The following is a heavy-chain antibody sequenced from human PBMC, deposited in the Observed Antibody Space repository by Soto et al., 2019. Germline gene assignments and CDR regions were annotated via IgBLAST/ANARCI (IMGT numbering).Heavy chain of an antibody. CDR1: GGSFSSGSYY. D-gene: IGHD2-15*01. CDR2: IYYSGST. Sequence: SETLSLTGTVSGGSFSSGSYYWSWILQPPGKGLEWIGYIYYSGSTNYNPSLKSRVTISVDTSKNQFSLKLSSVTAADTAVYYCAREYRRGYCSGGSCWNWFDPWGQGTLVTVSS. J-gene: IGHJ5*02. V-gene: IGHV4-61*01. CDR3: AREYRRGYCSGGSCWNWFDP.